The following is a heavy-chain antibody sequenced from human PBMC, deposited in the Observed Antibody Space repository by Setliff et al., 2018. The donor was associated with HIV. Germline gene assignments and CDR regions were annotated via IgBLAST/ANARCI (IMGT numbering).Heavy chain of an antibody. CDR1: GFTFSSYA. CDR3: AKVACSSTSCYRENYYFYYGMDV. D-gene: IGHD2-2*01. CDR2: ISYDGSNK. V-gene: IGHV3-30-3*01. Sequence: PGGSLRLSCAASGFTFSSYAMHWVRQAPGKGLEWVAVISYDGSNKYYADSVKGRFTISRDNSKNTLYLQMNSLRAEDTAVYYCAKVACSSTSCYRENYYFYYGMDVWGQGTTVTVSS. J-gene: IGHJ6*02.